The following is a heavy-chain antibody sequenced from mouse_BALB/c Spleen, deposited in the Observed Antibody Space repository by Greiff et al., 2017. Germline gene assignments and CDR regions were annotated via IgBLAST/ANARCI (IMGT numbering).Heavy chain of an antibody. CDR2: ISDGGSYT. V-gene: IGHV5-4*02. Sequence: EVKLMESGGGLVKPGGSLKLSCAASGFTFSDYYMYWVRQTPEKRLEWVATISDGGSYTYYPDSVKGRFTISRDNAKNNLYLQMSSLKSEDTAMYYCARDRFDVWGAGTTVTVSS. CDR3: ARDRFDV. J-gene: IGHJ1*01. CDR1: GFTFSDYY.